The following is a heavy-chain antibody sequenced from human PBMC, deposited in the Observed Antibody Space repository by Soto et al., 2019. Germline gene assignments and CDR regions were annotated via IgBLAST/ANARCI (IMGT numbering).Heavy chain of an antibody. CDR3: ARGAGITVPGTSFDY. CDR2: IAFDGSYK. CDR1: GFTFSSHS. V-gene: IGHV3-30-3*01. J-gene: IGHJ4*02. Sequence: QVQLVESGGGVAQPGRSLRLSCAASGFTFSSHSMHWVRQAPGKGLEWVAVIAFDGSYKYYADSVKGRFTISRDNSKNTLYLQMNSLRAEDTAVYYGARGAGITVPGTSFDYWGQGTLVTVSS. D-gene: IGHD6-19*01.